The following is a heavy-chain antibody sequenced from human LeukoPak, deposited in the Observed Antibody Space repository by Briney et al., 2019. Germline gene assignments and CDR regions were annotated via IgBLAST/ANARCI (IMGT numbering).Heavy chain of an antibody. D-gene: IGHD3-9*01. J-gene: IGHJ6*02. V-gene: IGHV3-66*01. CDR3: ARALYYDILTGESYYYAMDV. Sequence: GGSLRLSCAASGFTVSSNYMSWVRQAPGNGLEWVSVIYSGGSTYYADSVKGRFTISRDNSKNTLYLQMNSLRAEDTAVYYCARALYYDILTGESYYYAMDVWGQGTTVTVSS. CDR1: GFTVSSNY. CDR2: IYSGGST.